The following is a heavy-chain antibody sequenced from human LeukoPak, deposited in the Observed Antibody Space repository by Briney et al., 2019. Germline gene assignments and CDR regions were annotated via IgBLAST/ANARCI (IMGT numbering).Heavy chain of an antibody. D-gene: IGHD5-12*01. Sequence: GGSLRLSCAASGFTFSGYGMYWVRQAPRKGLEWVAGIYGGGGVIKYADSVKGRFTISRDTSENILYLQMDSLRVEDTAMYYCAKDRIPDSGYDIDYWGQGTLVTVSS. CDR3: AKDRIPDSGYDIDY. J-gene: IGHJ4*02. CDR1: GFTFSGYG. V-gene: IGHV3-23*03. CDR2: IYGGGGVI.